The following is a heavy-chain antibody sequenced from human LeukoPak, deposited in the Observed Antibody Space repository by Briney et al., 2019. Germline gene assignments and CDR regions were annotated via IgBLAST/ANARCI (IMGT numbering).Heavy chain of an antibody. CDR1: GGSFSGYY. V-gene: IGHV4-34*01. CDR2: NNHSGST. J-gene: IGHJ4*02. CDR3: ARASGGSCYGY. D-gene: IGHD2-15*01. Sequence: SETLSLTCAVYGGSFSGYYWSWIRQPPGKGLEWIGENNHSGSTNYNPSLKSRVTISVDTSKNQFSLKLSSVTAADTAVYYCARASGGSCYGYWGQGTLVTVSS.